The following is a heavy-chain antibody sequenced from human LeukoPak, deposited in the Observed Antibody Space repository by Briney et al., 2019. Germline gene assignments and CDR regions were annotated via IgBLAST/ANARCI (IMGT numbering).Heavy chain of an antibody. J-gene: IGHJ6*02. CDR2: ISSSASTI. CDR3: AKNQAPSALYGMDV. CDR1: GFTFSSYE. V-gene: IGHV3-48*03. Sequence: GGSLRLSCAASGFTFSSYEMNWVRQAPGKGLEWVSYISSSASTIYYADSVKGRFTISRDNSKNTLYLQMNSLRAEDTAVYYCAKNQAPSALYGMDVWGQGTTVTVSS. D-gene: IGHD2-2*01.